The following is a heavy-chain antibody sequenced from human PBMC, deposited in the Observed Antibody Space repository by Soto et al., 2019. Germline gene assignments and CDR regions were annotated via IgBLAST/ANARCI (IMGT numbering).Heavy chain of an antibody. J-gene: IGHJ4*02. Sequence: QVQLQESGPGLVKPSQTLSLTCTVSGGSISSGDYYWSWIRQPPGKGLEWIGYIYYSGSTYYNPSPKSRVTTSVDTSKNPFSLKLSSVTAADTAVYYCARGRRMGYYGSGSDDFDYWGQGTLVTVSS. CDR2: IYYSGST. CDR1: GGSISSGDYY. CDR3: ARGRRMGYYGSGSDDFDY. D-gene: IGHD3-10*01. V-gene: IGHV4-30-4*01.